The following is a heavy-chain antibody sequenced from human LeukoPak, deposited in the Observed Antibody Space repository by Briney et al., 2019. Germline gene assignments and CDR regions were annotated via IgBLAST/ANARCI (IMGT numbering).Heavy chain of an antibody. CDR3: ARDLKLERDGHNYGYYFDY. V-gene: IGHV3-30*04. D-gene: IGHD5-24*01. J-gene: IGHJ4*02. Sequence: SGGSLRLSCEASGFTLSSYALHWVRQAPGKGLEWVAVISSDGVHKNYADSVKGRFTMSRDSNQNTQYLQMNGLRAEDTAVYYCARDLKLERDGHNYGYYFDYWGQGALVTVSS. CDR1: GFTLSSYA. CDR2: ISSDGVHK.